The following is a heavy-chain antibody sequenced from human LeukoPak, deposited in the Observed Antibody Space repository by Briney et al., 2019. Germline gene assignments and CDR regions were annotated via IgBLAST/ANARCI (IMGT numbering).Heavy chain of an antibody. Sequence: SETLSLTCTVFGGSITSCYWSCIRQPPGKGPEWIGYIYYSGSTNYNPSLKSRVTISVDTSKNQFSLKLSSVTAADTAVYYCARDDSFHGGAFDIWGQGTMVTVSS. D-gene: IGHD4-23*01. V-gene: IGHV4-59*01. CDR1: GGSITSCY. CDR2: IYYSGST. J-gene: IGHJ3*02. CDR3: ARDDSFHGGAFDI.